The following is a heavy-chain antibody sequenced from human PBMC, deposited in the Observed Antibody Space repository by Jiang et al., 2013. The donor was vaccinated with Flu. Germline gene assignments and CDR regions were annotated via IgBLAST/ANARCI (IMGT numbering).Heavy chain of an antibody. J-gene: IGHJ5*02. D-gene: IGHD3-9*01. Sequence: GLVKPSETLSLTCTVSGGSISSYYWSWIRQPPGKGLEWIGYIYYSGSTNYNPSLKSRVTISVDTSKNQFSLKLSSVTAADTAVYYCAREERRYYDILTGYSHSSWFDPRGQGTLVTVSS. CDR1: GGSISSYY. V-gene: IGHV4-59*01. CDR2: IYYSGST. CDR3: AREERRYYDILTGYSHSSWFDP.